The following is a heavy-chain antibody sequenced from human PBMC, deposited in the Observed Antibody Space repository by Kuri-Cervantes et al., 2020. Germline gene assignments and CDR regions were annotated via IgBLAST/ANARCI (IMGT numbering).Heavy chain of an antibody. Sequence: GESLKISCAASGFTFSSYGIHWVRPAPGKGLEWVAVISYDGSNKYYTDSVKGRFTISRDNSKNTLYLQMNSLRAEDTAVYYCARDLTTVTTSEDWFDPWGQGTLVTVSS. D-gene: IGHD4-17*01. J-gene: IGHJ5*02. V-gene: IGHV3-30-3*01. CDR2: ISYDGSNK. CDR3: ARDLTTVTTSEDWFDP. CDR1: GFTFSSYG.